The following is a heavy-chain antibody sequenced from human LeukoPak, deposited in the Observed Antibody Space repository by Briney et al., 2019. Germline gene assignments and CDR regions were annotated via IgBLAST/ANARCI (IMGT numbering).Heavy chain of an antibody. D-gene: IGHD3-22*01. V-gene: IGHV1-18*01. CDR3: ARARGGYYYDSSGYYSYYYYMDV. CDR2: ISAYNGNT. Sequence: ASVKVSCKASGYTFTSYGISWVRQAPGQGLEWMGWISAYNGNTNYAQKLQGRVTMTTDTSTSTAYMELRSLRSDDTAVYYCARARGGYYYDSSGYYSYYYYMDVWGKGTTVTVSS. CDR1: GYTFTSYG. J-gene: IGHJ6*03.